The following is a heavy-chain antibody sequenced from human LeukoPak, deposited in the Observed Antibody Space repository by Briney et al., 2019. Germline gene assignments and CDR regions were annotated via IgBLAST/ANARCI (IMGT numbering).Heavy chain of an antibody. D-gene: IGHD5-12*01. J-gene: IGHJ4*02. CDR3: ARVITYSGYDRFDY. Sequence: GGSLRLSCAASGFTFSSYWRHWVRQAPGKGLVWVSRINSDGSSTSYADSVKGRFTISRDNAKNTLYLQMNSLRAEDTAVYYCARVITYSGYDRFDYWGQGTLVTVSS. V-gene: IGHV3-74*01. CDR1: GFTFSSYW. CDR2: INSDGSST.